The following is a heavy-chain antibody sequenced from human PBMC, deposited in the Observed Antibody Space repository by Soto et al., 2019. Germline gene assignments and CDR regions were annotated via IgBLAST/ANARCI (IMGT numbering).Heavy chain of an antibody. J-gene: IGHJ4*02. V-gene: IGHV3-48*01. Sequence: PGGSLRLSCAASGFTFSSYSMDWVRQAPGKGLEWVSYISSSSSTIYYADSVKGRFTISRDNAKNSLYLQMNSLRAEDTAVYYCAREIYDSSGYYAPFDYWGQGTLVTVSS. CDR3: AREIYDSSGYYAPFDY. CDR2: ISSSSSTI. D-gene: IGHD3-22*01. CDR1: GFTFSSYS.